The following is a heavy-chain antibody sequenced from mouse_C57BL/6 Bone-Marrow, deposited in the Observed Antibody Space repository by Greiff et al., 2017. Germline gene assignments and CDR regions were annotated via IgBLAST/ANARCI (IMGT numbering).Heavy chain of an antibody. V-gene: IGHV5-2*03. CDR2: INSDGGST. Sequence: EVMLVESGGGLVQPGESLKLSCESNEYEFPSHDMSWVRKTPEKRLELVAAINSDGGSTYYPDTMERRFIISRDNTKKTLYLQMSSLRSEDTALYYCARRAPPLCYGSSYVDWYFDVWGTGTTVTVSS. D-gene: IGHD1-1*01. CDR3: ARRAPPLCYGSSYVDWYFDV. CDR1: EYEFPSHD. J-gene: IGHJ1*03.